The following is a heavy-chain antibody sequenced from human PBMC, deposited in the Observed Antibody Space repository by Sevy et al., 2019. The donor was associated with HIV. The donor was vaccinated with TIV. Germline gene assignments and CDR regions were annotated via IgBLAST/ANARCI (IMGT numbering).Heavy chain of an antibody. J-gene: IGHJ5*02. V-gene: IGHV3-48*01. Sequence: GGSLRLSCAASGFTFSSYSMNWVRQAPGKGLEWVSYISSGSSTIYYADSVKGRFTISRDNAKNSLYLQMNSLRAEDTAVCYCAREALVVYATSEWFDPWGQGTLVTVSS. D-gene: IGHD2-8*02. CDR3: AREALVVYATSEWFDP. CDR2: ISSGSSTI. CDR1: GFTFSSYS.